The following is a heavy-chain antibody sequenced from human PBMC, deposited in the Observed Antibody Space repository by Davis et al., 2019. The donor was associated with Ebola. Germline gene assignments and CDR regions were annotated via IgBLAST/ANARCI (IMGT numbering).Heavy chain of an antibody. D-gene: IGHD6-6*01. CDR2: IGTSNNYV. Sequence: PGGSLRLSCVASEFSFSRYSMNWVRQAPGKGLEWISYIGTSNNYVYYADSVKGRFTISRDNAKNSLYLQMNSLRVEDTAVYYCARVEPLIAPPGFDYWGQGTPVTVSS. CDR1: EFSFSRYS. V-gene: IGHV3-21*01. J-gene: IGHJ4*02. CDR3: ARVEPLIAPPGFDY.